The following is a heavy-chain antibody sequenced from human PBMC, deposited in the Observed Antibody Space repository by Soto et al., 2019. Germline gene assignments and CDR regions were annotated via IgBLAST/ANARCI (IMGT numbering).Heavy chain of an antibody. CDR3: AREVGGIVVVPAARNWFDP. CDR1: GYTFTVYY. Sequence: ASVKVSCKASGYTFTVYYMHWVRQAPGQGLEWMGWINPNSGGTNYAQKFQGWVTMTRDTSISTAYMELSRLRSDDTAVYYCAREVGGIVVVPAARNWFDPWGQGTLVTVSS. J-gene: IGHJ5*02. V-gene: IGHV1-2*04. D-gene: IGHD2-2*01. CDR2: INPNSGGT.